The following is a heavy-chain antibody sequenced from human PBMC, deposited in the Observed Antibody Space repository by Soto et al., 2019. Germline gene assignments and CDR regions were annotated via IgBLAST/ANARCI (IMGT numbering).Heavy chain of an antibody. D-gene: IGHD3-3*01. CDR2: IYYSGST. Sequence: SETLSLTCTVSGGSISSYYWSWIRQPPGKGLEWIGYIYYSGSTNYNPSLKSRVTISVDTSKNQFSLKLSSVTAADTAVYYCARVTIFGVVIPTPGWFDPWGQGTLVTVS. CDR3: ARVTIFGVVIPTPGWFDP. J-gene: IGHJ5*02. CDR1: GGSISSYY. V-gene: IGHV4-59*01.